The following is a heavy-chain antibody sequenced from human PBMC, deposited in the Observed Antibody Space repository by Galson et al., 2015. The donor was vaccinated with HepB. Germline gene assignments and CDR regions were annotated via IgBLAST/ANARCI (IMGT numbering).Heavy chain of an antibody. V-gene: IGHV3-30*04. CDR1: GFTFSSYA. Sequence: SLRLSCAASGFTFSSYAMHWVRQAPGKGLEWVAVISYDGSNKYYADSVKGRFTISRDNSKNTLYLQMNSLRAEDTAVYYCASSKGIVGARDGAFDIWGQGTMVTVSS. CDR3: ASSKGIVGARDGAFDI. D-gene: IGHD1-26*01. CDR2: ISYDGSNK. J-gene: IGHJ3*02.